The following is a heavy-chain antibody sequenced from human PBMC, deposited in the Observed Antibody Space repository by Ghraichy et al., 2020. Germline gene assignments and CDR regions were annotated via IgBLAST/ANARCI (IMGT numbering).Heavy chain of an antibody. D-gene: IGHD3-16*01. Sequence: SQTLSLTCTVSGGSITYDRWSWIRQSPAKGLEWIGYVFSSGSTKYNPSLKSRVARSVDTSKNHFSLRLSSVTPADTATYYCARSSQGELGIDNWFDSWGQGTLVPVSP. CDR3: ARSSQGELGIDNWFDS. V-gene: IGHV4-59*01. CDR2: VFSSGST. J-gene: IGHJ5*01. CDR1: GGSITYDR.